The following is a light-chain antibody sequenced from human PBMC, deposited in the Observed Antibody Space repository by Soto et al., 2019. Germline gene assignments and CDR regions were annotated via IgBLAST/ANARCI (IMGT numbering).Light chain of an antibody. CDR1: QSITSY. CDR2: AAS. J-gene: IGKJ2*01. Sequence: DIQMTQSPSSLSASVGDRVTITCRASQSITSYLNWYQQKPEKAPKLLIYAASNLQSGVPSRFSGSGSGTDFTLTISSLQPEDFATYSCQQSFSTPYTFGQGTKLEIK. CDR3: QQSFSTPYT. V-gene: IGKV1-39*01.